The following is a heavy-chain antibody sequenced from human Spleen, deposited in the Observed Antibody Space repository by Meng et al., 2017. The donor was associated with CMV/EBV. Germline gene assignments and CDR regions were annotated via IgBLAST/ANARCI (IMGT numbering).Heavy chain of an antibody. D-gene: IGHD3-16*01. CDR2: VSGYNGHT. Sequence: ASVKVSCKASGYTFTKYGISWVRQAPGQGLEWMGWVSGYNGHTNYIQNLQGRVTMTRDTSTSTVYMELSSLRSEDTAVYYCARGRPGEVVDYWGQGTLVTVSS. V-gene: IGHV1-18*01. CDR1: GYTFTKYG. CDR3: ARGRPGEVVDY. J-gene: IGHJ4*02.